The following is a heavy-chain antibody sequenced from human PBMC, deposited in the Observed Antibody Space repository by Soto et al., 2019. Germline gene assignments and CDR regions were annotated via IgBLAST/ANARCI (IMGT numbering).Heavy chain of an antibody. V-gene: IGHV3-23*01. J-gene: IGHJ4*02. CDR2: ISGSGGST. D-gene: IGHD6-6*01. CDR3: AKDLRSIAARPLDYFDY. CDR1: GFTFSSYA. Sequence: EVQLLESGGGLVQPGGSLRLSCAASGFTFSSYAMSWVRQAPGKGLEWVSAISGSGGSTYYADSVKGRFTISRDNSKNPLYLQMNSLRAEDTAVYYCAKDLRSIAARPLDYFDYWGQGTLVTVSS.